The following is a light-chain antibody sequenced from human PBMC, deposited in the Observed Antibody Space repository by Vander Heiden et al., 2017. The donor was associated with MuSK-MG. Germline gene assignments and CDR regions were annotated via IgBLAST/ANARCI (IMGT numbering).Light chain of an antibody. CDR1: SSNIGSHT. J-gene: IGLJ3*02. CDR2: SNK. Sequence: QSVLTQPPSASGPPGQRVTISFSGSSSNIGSHTVNWYQQLPGTAPKLLIYSNKQRPSGVPDRFSGSKSGTSASLAISGLQSEEEADYYCAAWDDSLNGWVFGGGTNLTVL. V-gene: IGLV1-44*01. CDR3: AAWDDSLNGWV.